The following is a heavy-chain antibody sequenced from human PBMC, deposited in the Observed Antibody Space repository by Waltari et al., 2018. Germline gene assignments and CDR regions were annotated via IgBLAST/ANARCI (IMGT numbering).Heavy chain of an antibody. CDR2: MNYSGDST. CDR1: GFTFSSYA. CDR3: AKDPDC. Sequence: EVQLLESGGGLVQPGGSLRLSCAASGFTFSSYAMTWVRQAPGKGLEWVSTMNYSGDSTYYADSVKGRFTISRDNSKNTLYLHMDSLRAEDTAAYYCAKDPDCWGQGTLVTVSS. J-gene: IGHJ4*02. V-gene: IGHV3-23*01.